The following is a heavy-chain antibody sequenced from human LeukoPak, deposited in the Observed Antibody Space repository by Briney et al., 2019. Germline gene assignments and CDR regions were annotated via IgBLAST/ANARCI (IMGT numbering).Heavy chain of an antibody. CDR1: GFTFSYAW. CDR3: ARDFHGDHDY. CDR2: INPDGSIT. D-gene: IGHD4-17*01. Sequence: PGGSLRLSCAASGFTFSYAWMNGVRQAPGKGLVWVARINPDGSITSYADSVKGRFTISRDNAKNTLYLQMNSLRAEDTAVYYCARDFHGDHDYWGQGTLVTVSS. V-gene: IGHV3-74*01. J-gene: IGHJ4*02.